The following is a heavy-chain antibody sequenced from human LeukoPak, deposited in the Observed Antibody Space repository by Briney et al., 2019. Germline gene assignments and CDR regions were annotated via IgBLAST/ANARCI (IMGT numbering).Heavy chain of an antibody. D-gene: IGHD3-22*01. CDR2: IYSGGST. CDR3: ASMRADYYDTNPYFDY. Sequence: PGGSLRLSCAASGFTVSSNYMSWVRQAPGKGLEWVSVIYSGGSTYYADSVKGRFTISRDNSKNTLYLQMNSLRAEDTAVYYCASMRADYYDTNPYFDYWGQGTLVTVSS. CDR1: GFTVSSNY. J-gene: IGHJ4*02. V-gene: IGHV3-53*01.